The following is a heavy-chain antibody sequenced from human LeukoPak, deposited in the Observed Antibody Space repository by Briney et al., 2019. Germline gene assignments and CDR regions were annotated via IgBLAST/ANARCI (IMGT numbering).Heavy chain of an antibody. CDR3: ARNYGSGSYREGFDY. CDR2: IYYSGST. CDR1: GGSISSGGYY. D-gene: IGHD3-10*01. Sequence: SETLPLTCTVSGGSISSGGYYWSWIRQHPGKGLEWIGYIYYSGSTYYNPSLKSRVTISVDTSKNQFSLKLSSVTAADTAVYYCARNYGSGSYREGFDYWGQGTLVTVSS. J-gene: IGHJ4*02. V-gene: IGHV4-31*03.